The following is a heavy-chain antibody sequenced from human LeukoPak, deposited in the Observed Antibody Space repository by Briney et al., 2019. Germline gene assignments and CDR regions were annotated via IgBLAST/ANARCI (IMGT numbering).Heavy chain of an antibody. Sequence: SETLSLTCAVSGGSISSGGYSWSWIRQPPGKGLEWIGYIYYSGSTYYNPSLKSRVTISVDTSKNQFSPKLSSVTAADTAVYYCARMRYSGYQFDYWGQGTLVTVSS. CDR2: IYYSGST. V-gene: IGHV4-30-4*07. CDR1: GGSISSGGYS. CDR3: ARMRYSGYQFDY. J-gene: IGHJ4*02. D-gene: IGHD5-12*01.